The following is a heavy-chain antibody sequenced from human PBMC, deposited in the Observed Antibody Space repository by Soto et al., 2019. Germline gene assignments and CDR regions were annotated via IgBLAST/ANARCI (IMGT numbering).Heavy chain of an antibody. CDR2: IYHSGST. D-gene: IGHD3-22*01. J-gene: IGHJ4*02. Sequence: PSETLSLTCAVSGGSISRGGYSWSWIRQTPGKGLEWIGYIYHSGSTYYNPSRKSRVTISVDRSKNQFSLKLSSVTAADTAVYYCARYDSSGYSSFYFDSRGQGTLVPVSS. V-gene: IGHV4-30-2*01. CDR1: GGSISRGGYS. CDR3: ARYDSSGYSSFYFDS.